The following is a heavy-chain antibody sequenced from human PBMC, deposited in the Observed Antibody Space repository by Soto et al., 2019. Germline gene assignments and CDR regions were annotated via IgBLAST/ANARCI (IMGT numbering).Heavy chain of an antibody. Sequence: QVHLVESGGGVVQPGKSLRLSCAASGFTFSNYAIHWVRQAPGRGLEWLALISNDGNNDIYADSLKGRVTFSRDSSNNKVFLQMDSLRTEDTAVYYRAGAPYYSNSRLDYWGQGTLVTVSS. CDR1: GFTFSNYA. CDR2: ISNDGNND. CDR3: AGAPYYSNSRLDY. V-gene: IGHV3-30-3*01. D-gene: IGHD4-4*01. J-gene: IGHJ4*02.